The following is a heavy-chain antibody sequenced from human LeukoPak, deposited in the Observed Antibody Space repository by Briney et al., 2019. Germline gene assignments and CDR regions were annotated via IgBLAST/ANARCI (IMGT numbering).Heavy chain of an antibody. CDR3: SRDYYDSSGYPDAFDI. J-gene: IGHJ3*02. V-gene: IGHV3-49*04. Sequence: GGSLRLSCTASGFTFGDYAMSCVRQAPGKGLEWVSFIRTKAYGATTEYAASVKGRFTISRDDSKSIAYLQMNSLKTEDTAVYYCSRDYYDSSGYPDAFDIWGQGTMVTVSS. D-gene: IGHD3-22*01. CDR1: GFTFGDYA. CDR2: IRTKAYGATT.